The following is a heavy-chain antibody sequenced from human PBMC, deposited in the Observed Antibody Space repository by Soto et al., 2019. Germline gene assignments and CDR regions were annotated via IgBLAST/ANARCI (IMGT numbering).Heavy chain of an antibody. V-gene: IGHV3-33*01. CDR1: GFTFSSYG. CDR2: IWYDGSNK. Sequence: GGSLRLSCAASGFTFSSYGMHWVRQAPGKGLEWVAVIWYDGSNKYYADSVKGRFTISRDNSKNTLYLQMNSLRAEDTAVYYCAREGSQFGGGITTYYYYYMDVWGKGTTVTVSS. CDR3: AREGSQFGGGITTYYYYYMDV. D-gene: IGHD3-16*01. J-gene: IGHJ6*03.